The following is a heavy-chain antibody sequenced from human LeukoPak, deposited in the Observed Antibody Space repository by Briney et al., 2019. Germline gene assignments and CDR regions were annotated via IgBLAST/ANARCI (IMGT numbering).Heavy chain of an antibody. CDR3: ARGGFCSGGSCYIIDP. V-gene: IGHV1-69*13. J-gene: IGHJ5*02. Sequence: SVKVSCKASGGTFSSYAISWVRQAPGQGLEWMGGIIPIFGTANYAQKFQGRVTITADESTSTAYMELSSLRSEDTAVYYCARGGFCSGGSCYIIDPWGQGTLVTVSS. D-gene: IGHD2-15*01. CDR2: IIPIFGTA. CDR1: GGTFSSYA.